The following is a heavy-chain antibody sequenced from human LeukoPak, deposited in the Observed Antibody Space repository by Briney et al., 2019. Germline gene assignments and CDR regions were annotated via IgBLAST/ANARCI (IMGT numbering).Heavy chain of an antibody. Sequence: ASVKVSCKASGYTFTSYDINWVRQAPGQGPEWMGWMNTNNGNTGYAQKFQGRVTMTRNTSISTAYMELSSLRSEDTAVYYCARLFRDDDYWGQGTLVTVSS. J-gene: IGHJ4*02. CDR2: MNTNNGNT. D-gene: IGHD3-10*01. V-gene: IGHV1-8*01. CDR3: ARLFRDDDY. CDR1: GYTFTSYD.